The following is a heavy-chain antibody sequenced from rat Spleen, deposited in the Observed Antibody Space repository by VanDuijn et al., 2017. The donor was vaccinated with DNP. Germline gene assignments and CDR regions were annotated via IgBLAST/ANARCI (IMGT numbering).Heavy chain of an antibody. CDR1: GYSITSAY. Sequence: EVQLQESGPGLVKPSQSLSLTCSVTGYSITSAYRWNWIRKFPGNKMEWIGHISYSGSTSYHPSLKSRISITRDTSKNQFFLQLTSVTTEDTATYYCARWGDSDWHFDFWGPGTMVTVSS. CDR3: ARWGDSDWHFDF. V-gene: IGHV3-1*01. J-gene: IGHJ1*01. CDR2: ISYSGST.